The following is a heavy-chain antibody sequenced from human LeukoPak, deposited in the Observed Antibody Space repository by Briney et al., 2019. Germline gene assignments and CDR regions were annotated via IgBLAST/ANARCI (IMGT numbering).Heavy chain of an antibody. V-gene: IGHV3-23*01. CDR1: GFTFSSYA. J-gene: IGHJ4*02. CDR2: ISGRGGST. CDR3: AKQITIFGSFDY. D-gene: IGHD3-3*01. Sequence: GGSLRLSCAASGFTFSSYAMSWVRQAPGKGLEWVSAISGRGGSTYYADSVKGRFTISRDNSKNTLYLQMNSLRAEDTAVYYCAKQITIFGSFDYWGQGTLVTVSS.